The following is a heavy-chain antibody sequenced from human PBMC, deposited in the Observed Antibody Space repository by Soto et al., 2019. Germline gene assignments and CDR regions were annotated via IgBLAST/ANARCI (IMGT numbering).Heavy chain of an antibody. V-gene: IGHV3-33*01. CDR3: VRDLLGSGGHFDY. Sequence: GGSLRLSCAASGFIFSSFGMHWVRQAPGRGLEWVAHIWYDGSNTYYADSVKGRFTISRDNSRNTLYLQMNSLRAEETAVYHCVRDLLGSGGHFDYWGQGTPVTVSS. D-gene: IGHD7-27*01. CDR1: GFIFSSFG. J-gene: IGHJ4*02. CDR2: IWYDGSNT.